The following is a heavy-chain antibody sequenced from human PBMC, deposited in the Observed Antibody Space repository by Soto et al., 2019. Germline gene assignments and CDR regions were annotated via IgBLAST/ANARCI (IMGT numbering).Heavy chain of an antibody. CDR1: GFSFGTYT. Sequence: PGGSLRLSCAVSGFSFGTYTVNWVRQAPGMGLEWVSGLSDSVGTTHYAYSVKGRFTFSRDKSKNTLYPQMNNLRAEDTAVYYCAKHLIGGRLQSPFDLRGQGTQVTVSS. D-gene: IGHD3-22*01. J-gene: IGHJ4*02. CDR3: AKHLIGGRLQSPFDL. CDR2: LSDSVGTT. V-gene: IGHV3-23*01.